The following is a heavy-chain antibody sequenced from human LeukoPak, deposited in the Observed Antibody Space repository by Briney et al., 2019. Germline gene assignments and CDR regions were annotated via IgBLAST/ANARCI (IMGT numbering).Heavy chain of an antibody. V-gene: IGHV3-21*01. CDR1: GFTFSSYS. J-gene: IGHJ4*02. Sequence: PGGSLRLSCAASGFTFSSYSMNWVRLAPGKGLEWVSSISSSSSYIYYADSVTGRFTISRDNAKNSLFLQMNSLRAEDTAVYYCARFYGGKYFDYWGQGTLVTVSS. D-gene: IGHD4-23*01. CDR3: ARFYGGKYFDY. CDR2: ISSSSSYI.